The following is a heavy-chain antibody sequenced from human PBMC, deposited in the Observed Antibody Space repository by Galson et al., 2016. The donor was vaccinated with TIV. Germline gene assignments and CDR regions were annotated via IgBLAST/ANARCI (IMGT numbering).Heavy chain of an antibody. Sequence: QSGAEVKKPGEPLKISCKGSGYSFTGSWIDWVRQVPGKGLEWMGVIYPGDSDTKYSPAFHGHVTISVDTSISTAFLEWSSLKASDTAIYYCARRGREETNEGGLDVWGQGTTVTVSS. V-gene: IGHV5-51*01. D-gene: IGHD1-1*01. CDR3: ARRGREETNEGGLDV. CDR2: IYPGDSDT. CDR1: GYSFTGSW. J-gene: IGHJ6*02.